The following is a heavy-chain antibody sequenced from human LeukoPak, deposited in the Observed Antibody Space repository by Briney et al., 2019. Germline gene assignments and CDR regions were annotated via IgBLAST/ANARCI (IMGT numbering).Heavy chain of an antibody. J-gene: IGHJ6*02. Sequence: NASETLSLTCTVSGGSISSYYWSWIRQPPGKGLEWIGYIYYSGSINYNPSLKSRVTISADTSKNQFSLKLSSVTAADTAVYYCARHSDYGDPLAFFYYYGMDVWGQGTTVTVSS. CDR1: GGSISSYY. CDR2: IYYSGSI. CDR3: ARHSDYGDPLAFFYYYGMDV. D-gene: IGHD4-17*01. V-gene: IGHV4-59*08.